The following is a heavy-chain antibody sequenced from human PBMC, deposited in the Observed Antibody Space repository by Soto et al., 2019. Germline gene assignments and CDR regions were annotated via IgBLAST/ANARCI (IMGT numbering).Heavy chain of an antibody. CDR2: IYYSGST. J-gene: IGHJ5*02. CDR3: ARVLPRYFDWLGNNWFDP. Sequence: PSETLSLTCTVSGGSISSGDYYWSWIRQPPGKGLEWIGYIYYSGSTYYNPSLKSRVTISVDTSKNQFSLKLSSVTAADTAVYYCARVLPRYFDWLGNNWFDPSGPGTLVTVSS. V-gene: IGHV4-30-4*01. CDR1: GGSISSGDYY. D-gene: IGHD3-9*01.